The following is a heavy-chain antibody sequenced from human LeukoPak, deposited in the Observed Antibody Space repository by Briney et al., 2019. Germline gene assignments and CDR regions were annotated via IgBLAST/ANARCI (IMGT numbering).Heavy chain of an antibody. J-gene: IGHJ5*02. CDR1: GFTFNTYS. CDR2: IKQDATEI. CDR3: ARLNWDDGEVSGFDQ. D-gene: IGHD1-26*01. V-gene: IGHV3-7*01. Sequence: GGSLRLSCAASGFTFNTYSMSWVRQAPGKGLKWVANIKQDATEIYYADSVKGRLTISRDNARRSLFLQMNILRVEDTALYYCARLNWDDGEVSGFDQWGQGLLVTVSS.